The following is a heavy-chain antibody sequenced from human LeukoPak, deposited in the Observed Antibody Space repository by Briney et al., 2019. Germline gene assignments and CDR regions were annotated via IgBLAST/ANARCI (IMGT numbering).Heavy chain of an antibody. CDR2: ISSSTNSI. D-gene: IGHD2-15*01. Sequence: GGSLRLSCAASGFTFNSYNMNWVRQAPGKGLEWVSYISSSTNSIYYADSVKGRFTISRDNAKNSLFLQMNSLRDEDTAVYYCALLQTRENPFDIWGQGTMVTVSS. CDR1: GFTFNSYN. CDR3: ALLQTRENPFDI. J-gene: IGHJ3*02. V-gene: IGHV3-48*02.